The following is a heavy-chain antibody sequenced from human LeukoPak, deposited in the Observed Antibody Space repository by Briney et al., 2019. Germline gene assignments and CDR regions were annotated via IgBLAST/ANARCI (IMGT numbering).Heavy chain of an antibody. CDR3: ARSGRGTYYYFDL. J-gene: IGHJ4*02. V-gene: IGHV1-18*01. Sequence: ASVKVSCKASTYAFTRYGISWVRQAPGQGLEWMGWISGYNGNTNYAQKFLGRVSMTADTATSTAYMELRSLTSDDTAMYYCARSGRGTYYYFDLWGQGTLVTVSS. CDR1: TYAFTRYG. D-gene: IGHD5-12*01. CDR2: ISGYNGNT.